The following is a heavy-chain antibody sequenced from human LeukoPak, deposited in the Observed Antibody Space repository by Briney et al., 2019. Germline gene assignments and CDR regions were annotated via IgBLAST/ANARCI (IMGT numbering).Heavy chain of an antibody. D-gene: IGHD5-18*01. J-gene: IGHJ4*02. CDR2: IYYSGST. Sequence: SETLSLTCAVYGGSFSGYYWGWIRQPPGKGLEWIGSIYYSGSTYYDPSLKSRVTISVDTSKNQFSLKLSSVTAADTAVYYCARRLSGYSYGYLDYWGQGTLVTVSS. V-gene: IGHV4-39*01. CDR3: ARRLSGYSYGYLDY. CDR1: GGSFSGYY.